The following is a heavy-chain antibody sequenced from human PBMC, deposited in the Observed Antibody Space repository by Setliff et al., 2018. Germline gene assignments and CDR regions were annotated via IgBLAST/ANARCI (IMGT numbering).Heavy chain of an antibody. Sequence: GASVKVSCKASGYTFTNYGISWVRQAPGQGLEWMAYINAYNGDTYYAENLQVRVTVSTDTSTTTTYMELRNLRSDDTAVYYCARDADNYDTSENPIFDYWGQGTLVTVS. CDR1: GYTFTNYG. D-gene: IGHD3-22*01. J-gene: IGHJ4*02. CDR2: INAYNGDT. CDR3: ARDADNYDTSENPIFDY. V-gene: IGHV1-18*01.